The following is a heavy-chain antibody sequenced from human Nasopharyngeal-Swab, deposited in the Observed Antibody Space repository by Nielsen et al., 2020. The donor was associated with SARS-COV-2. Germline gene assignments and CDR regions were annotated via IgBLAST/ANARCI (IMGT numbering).Heavy chain of an antibody. Sequence: GESLKISCAASGFTFNNVWMSWVRQAPGKGLEWVGRIKSKTDGGTTDYAAPVNGRFTVSRDDSKNTLYLQMNSLITEDTAVYHCTTGVEHVYWGQGTLVTVSS. D-gene: IGHD1/OR15-1a*01. CDR1: GFTFNNVW. CDR2: IKSKTDGGTT. CDR3: TTGVEHVY. V-gene: IGHV3-15*01. J-gene: IGHJ4*02.